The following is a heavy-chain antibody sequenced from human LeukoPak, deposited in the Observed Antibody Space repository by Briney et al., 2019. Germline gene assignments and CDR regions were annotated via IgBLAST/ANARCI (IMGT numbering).Heavy chain of an antibody. V-gene: IGHV1-69*13. Sequence: SVKVSCKASGYTFSSYAISWVRQAPGQGLEWMGGIIPIFGTANYAQKFQGRVTITADESTSTAYMELSSLRSEDTAVYYCARLNPTVTTTVDYWGQGTLVTVSS. CDR2: IIPIFGTA. J-gene: IGHJ4*02. CDR1: GYTFSSYA. CDR3: ARLNPTVTTTVDY. D-gene: IGHD4-17*01.